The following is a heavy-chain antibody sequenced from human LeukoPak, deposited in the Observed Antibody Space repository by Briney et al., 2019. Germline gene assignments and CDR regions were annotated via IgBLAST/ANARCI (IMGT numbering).Heavy chain of an antibody. CDR3: ATVYSISHNWFDP. D-gene: IGHD6-13*01. CDR1: GGSFSGYY. Sequence: PSETLSLTCAVYGGSFSGYYWSWIRQPPGKGLEWIGEINHSGSTNYNPSLKSRVTISVDTSKNQFSLKLSSVTAADTAVYYCATVYSISHNWFDPWGQGTLVTVSS. V-gene: IGHV4-34*01. CDR2: INHSGST. J-gene: IGHJ5*02.